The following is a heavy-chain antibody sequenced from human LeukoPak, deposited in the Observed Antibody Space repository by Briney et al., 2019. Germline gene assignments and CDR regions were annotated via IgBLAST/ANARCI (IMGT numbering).Heavy chain of an antibody. J-gene: IGHJ4*02. V-gene: IGHV3-30*02. CDR1: GFTFSSYG. D-gene: IGHD4-17*01. CDR2: IRYDGSNK. CDR3: AKDTARLTTVTTLDY. Sequence: GGSLRLSCAASGFTFSSYGMHWVRQAPGKGLEWVAFIRYDGSNKYYADSVKGRFTISRDNSKNTLYLQMNSLRAEDTAVYYCAKDTARLTTVTTLDYWGQGTLVTVSS.